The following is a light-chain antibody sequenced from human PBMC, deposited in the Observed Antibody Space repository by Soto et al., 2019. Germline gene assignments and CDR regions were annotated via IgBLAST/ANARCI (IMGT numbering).Light chain of an antibody. CDR2: DAS. CDR3: QQRSNWPIT. Sequence: EIVLTQSPATLSLSPGDRGTLSCRASQSISTYLAWYQQKPGQAPRLLIYDASNRATGIPARFSGSGSGTDFTLTISSLEPEAFTVYYCQQRSNWPITFGQGTRLEIK. CDR1: QSISTY. V-gene: IGKV3-11*01. J-gene: IGKJ5*01.